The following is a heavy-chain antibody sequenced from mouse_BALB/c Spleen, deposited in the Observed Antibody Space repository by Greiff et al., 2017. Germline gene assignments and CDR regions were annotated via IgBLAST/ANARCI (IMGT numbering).Heavy chain of an antibody. Sequence: QVHVKQSGAELVKPGASVKLSCKASGYTFTSYYMYWVKQRPGQGLEWIGEINPSNGGTNFNEKFKSKATLTVDKSSSTAYMQLSSLTSEDSAVYYCTRRGVYDYDRFAYWGQGTLVTVSA. D-gene: IGHD2-4*01. V-gene: IGHV1S81*02. CDR3: TRRGVYDYDRFAY. CDR1: GYTFTSYY. J-gene: IGHJ3*01. CDR2: INPSNGGT.